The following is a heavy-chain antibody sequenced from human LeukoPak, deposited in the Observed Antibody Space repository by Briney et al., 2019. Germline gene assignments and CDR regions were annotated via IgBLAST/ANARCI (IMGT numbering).Heavy chain of an antibody. CDR1: GYTLTELS. CDR3: TRSRGPQQGSPLFDY. V-gene: IGHV1-24*01. D-gene: IGHD6-13*01. J-gene: IGHJ4*02. CDR2: FDPENGET. Sequence: ASVKVSCKVSGYTLTELSMHWVRQAPGKGPEWMGGFDPENGETIYAQKFQGRVTMTRDTSINTAYMQLSSLTSDDTAVYYCTRSRGPQQGSPLFDYWGQGTLVTVSS.